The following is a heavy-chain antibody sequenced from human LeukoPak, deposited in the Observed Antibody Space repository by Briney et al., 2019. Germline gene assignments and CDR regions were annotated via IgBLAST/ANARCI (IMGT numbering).Heavy chain of an antibody. D-gene: IGHD3-10*01. J-gene: IGHJ3*02. CDR2: MNPNSGNT. CDR1: GYTFTSYD. CDR3: ASRPVLQENDAFDI. Sequence: ASVKVSCKASGYTFTSYDINWVRQATGQGLEWMGWMNPNSGNTGYAQKFQGRVTMTRNTSISTAYMELSSLRSEDTAVYYCASRPVLQENDAFDIWGQGTMVTVSS. V-gene: IGHV1-8*01.